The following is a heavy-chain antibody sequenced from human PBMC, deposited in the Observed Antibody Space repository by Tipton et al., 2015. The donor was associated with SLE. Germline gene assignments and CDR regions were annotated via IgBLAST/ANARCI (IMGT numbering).Heavy chain of an antibody. D-gene: IGHD3-22*01. V-gene: IGHV3-30*18. CDR2: ISYDGSNK. CDR3: AKDLYDSSGYYSCFDY. Sequence: RSLRLSCAASGFTFSSYGMHWVRQAPGKGLEWVAVISYDGSNKYYADSVKGRFTISRDNSKNTLYLQMNSLRAEDTAVYYCAKDLYDSSGYYSCFDYWGQGTLVTVSS. CDR1: GFTFSSYG. J-gene: IGHJ4*02.